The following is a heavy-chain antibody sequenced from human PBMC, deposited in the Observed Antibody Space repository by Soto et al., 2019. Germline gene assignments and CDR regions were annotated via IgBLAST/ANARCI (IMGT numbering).Heavy chain of an antibody. Sequence: QVQLVQSETEVKKPGASVKVSCKASGYTFTHEGITWVRQAPGQGLEWMGWISAYNGNTKYAQSLQGRVTMTTDTSTSTAYMELRSLRSDDTAVYYCARDESGYSYGFDYWGHGTLVTVSS. D-gene: IGHD5-18*01. CDR3: ARDESGYSYGFDY. J-gene: IGHJ4*01. CDR1: GYTFTHEG. CDR2: ISAYNGNT. V-gene: IGHV1-18*01.